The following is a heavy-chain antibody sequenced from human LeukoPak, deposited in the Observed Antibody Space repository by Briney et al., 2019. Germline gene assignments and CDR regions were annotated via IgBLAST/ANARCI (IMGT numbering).Heavy chain of an antibody. J-gene: IGHJ5*02. CDR3: ARVKRIDWFDP. CDR2: IGGTGVRT. V-gene: IGHV3-21*01. Sequence: GGSLRLSCAASGFTFSSYSMNWVRQTPGKGLEWVSTIGGTGVRTYYADSVKGRFTISRDNAKNSLYLQMNSLRAEDTAVYYCARVKRIDWFDPWGQGTLVTVSS. D-gene: IGHD2-15*01. CDR1: GFTFSSYS.